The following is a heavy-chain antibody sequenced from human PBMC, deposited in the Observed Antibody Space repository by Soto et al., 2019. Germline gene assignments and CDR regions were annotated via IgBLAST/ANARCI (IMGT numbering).Heavy chain of an antibody. CDR1: GFTFSNAW. D-gene: IGHD2-2*01. CDR3: TTDRPSPAAPYYYYGMDV. Sequence: GGSLRLSCAASGFTFSNAWMNWVRQAPGKGLEWVGRIKSKTDGGTTDYAAPVKGRFTISRDDSKNTLYLQMNSLKTEDTAVYYCTTDRPSPAAPYYYYGMDVWGQGTTVTVSS. J-gene: IGHJ6*02. V-gene: IGHV3-15*07. CDR2: IKSKTDGGTT.